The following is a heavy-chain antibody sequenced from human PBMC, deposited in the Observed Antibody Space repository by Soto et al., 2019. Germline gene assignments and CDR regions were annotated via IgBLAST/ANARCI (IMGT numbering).Heavy chain of an antibody. CDR3: TTQIPTGFDI. D-gene: IGHD2-8*02. CDR1: GFTFSNAW. J-gene: IGHJ3*02. CDR2: IKSKSYGGTT. V-gene: IGHV3-15*07. Sequence: PGGSLRLSCAASGFTFSNAWMNWVRQAAGKGLEWVGRIKSKSYGGTTGYAAPVIGRFTISRDDSRNTVYLQMDSLKTEDTAVYYCTTQIPTGFDIWGQGTMVTVSS.